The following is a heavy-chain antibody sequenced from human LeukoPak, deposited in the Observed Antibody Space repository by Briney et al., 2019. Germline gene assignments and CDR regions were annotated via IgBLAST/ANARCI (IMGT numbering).Heavy chain of an antibody. CDR3: AGAGYYDSSGLGFRKYYFDY. J-gene: IGHJ4*02. V-gene: IGHV4-39*07. CDR2: INHSGST. CDR1: GGSISSSSYY. D-gene: IGHD3-22*01. Sequence: PSETLSLTCTVSGGSISSSSYYWSWIRQPPGKGLEWIGEINHSGSTNYNPSLKSRVTISADTSKNQFSLKLSSVTAADTAVYYCAGAGYYDSSGLGFRKYYFDYWGQGTLVTVSS.